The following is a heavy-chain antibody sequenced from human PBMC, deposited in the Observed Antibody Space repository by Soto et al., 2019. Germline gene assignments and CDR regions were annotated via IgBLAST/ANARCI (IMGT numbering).Heavy chain of an antibody. D-gene: IGHD3-16*01. CDR3: ARDNMRARDGMDV. CDR1: GGSVSSGSYH. Sequence: SETLSHTCTVSGGSVSSGSYHWTWIRQPPGKGLEWIGYIYYSGSTNYNPSLKSRVTISVDTSKNQFSLKLSSVTAADTAVYYCARDNMRARDGMDVWGQGTTVTVSS. CDR2: IYYSGST. V-gene: IGHV4-61*01. J-gene: IGHJ6*02.